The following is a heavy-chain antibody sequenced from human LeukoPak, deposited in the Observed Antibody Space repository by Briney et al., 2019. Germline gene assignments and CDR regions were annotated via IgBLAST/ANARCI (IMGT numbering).Heavy chain of an antibody. J-gene: IGHJ4*02. CDR3: ARTRVSGH. D-gene: IGHD6-13*01. CDR2: VKKDASEK. CDR1: GFTFSNNW. Sequence: GGSPRLSCAASGFTFSNNWMTWVRQAPGKGLEWVASVKKDASEKYYVDSVKGRFTISRDNAKNSLYLQMSSLRVEDTAVYYCARTRVSGHWGQGTLVTVSS. V-gene: IGHV3-7*01.